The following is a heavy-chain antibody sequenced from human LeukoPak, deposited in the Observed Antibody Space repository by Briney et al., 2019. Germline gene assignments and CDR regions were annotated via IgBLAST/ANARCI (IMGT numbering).Heavy chain of an antibody. V-gene: IGHV4-39*07. J-gene: IGHJ3*02. Sequence: SETLSLTCIVSGGSISSSRYYWGWIRQPPGKGLEWIGSIYYSGSTNYNPSLKSRVTISVDTSKNQFSLKLSSVTAADTAVYYCARGFTVLRYFDWLYEDAFDIWGQGTMVTVSS. CDR1: GGSISSSRYY. CDR3: ARGFTVLRYFDWLYEDAFDI. CDR2: IYYSGST. D-gene: IGHD3-9*01.